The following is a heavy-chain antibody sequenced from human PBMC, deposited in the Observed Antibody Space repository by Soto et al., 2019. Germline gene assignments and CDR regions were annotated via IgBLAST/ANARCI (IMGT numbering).Heavy chain of an antibody. CDR1: LVSEFAFSDQY. Sequence: GWSLRLSCAVSLVSEFAFSDQYMDWVRQAPGKGLEWVGRSRNRVNSFSAAYAASVQGRFTISSDDSKNTVYLQMNSLKTEDTAVYFCSRVYPTAKSPDYWGQGTLATVSS. CDR3: SRVYPTAKSPDY. V-gene: IGHV3-72*01. CDR2: SRNRVNSFSA. J-gene: IGHJ4*02.